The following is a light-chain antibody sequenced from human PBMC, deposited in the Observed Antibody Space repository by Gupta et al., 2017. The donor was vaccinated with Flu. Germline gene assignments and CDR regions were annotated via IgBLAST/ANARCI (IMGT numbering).Light chain of an antibody. CDR2: VVN. CDR1: SGDVGGYNH. V-gene: IGLV2-8*01. Sequence: QPALTQPPSASGSPGQSVTISCTGTSGDVGGYNHVSWYKQHPGKAPLLLMYVVNKRPSGVPERFSGSKSGNTASLTVSGLQAEDEADYYCSSYVSTNNCVFGTGTKLTVL. J-gene: IGLJ1*01. CDR3: SSYVSTNNCV.